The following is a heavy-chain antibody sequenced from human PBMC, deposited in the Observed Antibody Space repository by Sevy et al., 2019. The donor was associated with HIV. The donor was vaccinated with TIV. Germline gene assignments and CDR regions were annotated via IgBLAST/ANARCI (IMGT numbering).Heavy chain of an antibody. D-gene: IGHD3-22*01. Sequence: GGSLRLSCEASGFTFNTYAMNWVRQAPGKGLEWVSGMSNGGERTEYTDSVKGRVTISRDNFKNTLFLQLNSLRADDTAVYYCAKSLYDSTGYYPVLDYWGQGTPVTVSS. CDR2: MSNGGERT. CDR3: AKSLYDSTGYYPVLDY. J-gene: IGHJ4*02. CDR1: GFTFNTYA. V-gene: IGHV3-23*01.